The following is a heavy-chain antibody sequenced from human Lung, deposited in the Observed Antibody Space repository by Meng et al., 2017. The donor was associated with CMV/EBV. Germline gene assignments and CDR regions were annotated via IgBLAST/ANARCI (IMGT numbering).Heavy chain of an antibody. V-gene: IGHV1-18*01. CDR1: GYTFTDYG. CDR3: ARDLQYCGSTSCYDDFFDP. D-gene: IGHD2-2*01. Sequence: ASVKVSCKASGYTFTDYGISWVRRAPGQGLEWMGWISAYNGDTNYARNLRGRVTMTTDTSTTTAYMELRSLRSDDTAVYYCARDLQYCGSTSCYDDFFDPWGQGTLVTVSS. J-gene: IGHJ5*02. CDR2: ISAYNGDT.